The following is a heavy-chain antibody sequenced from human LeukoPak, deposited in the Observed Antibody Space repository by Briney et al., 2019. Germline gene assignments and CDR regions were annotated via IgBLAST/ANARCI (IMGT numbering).Heavy chain of an antibody. CDR3: ARVEEGYGSGRRENYYYYYMDV. J-gene: IGHJ6*03. Sequence: SETLSLTCTVSGGSISSYYWSWIRQPAGKGLEWIGRIYTSGSTNYNPSLKSRVTMSVDTSKNQFSLKLSSGTAADTAVYYCARVEEGYGSGRRENYYYYYMDVWGKGTTVTISS. V-gene: IGHV4-4*07. CDR2: IYTSGST. D-gene: IGHD3-10*01. CDR1: GGSISSYY.